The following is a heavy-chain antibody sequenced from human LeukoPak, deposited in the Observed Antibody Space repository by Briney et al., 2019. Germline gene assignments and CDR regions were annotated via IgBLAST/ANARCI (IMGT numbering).Heavy chain of an antibody. V-gene: IGHV1-69*01. D-gene: IGHD3-10*01. CDR2: IIPIFGTA. CDR1: GGTFSSYA. J-gene: IGHJ6*03. CDR3: AKDLVGYYRYYMDV. Sequence: ASVKVSCKASGGTFSSYAISWVRQAPGQGLEWMGGIIPIFGTANYAQKFQGRVTITADESTSTAYMELSSLRSEDTAVYYCAKDLVGYYRYYMDVWGKGTTVTVSS.